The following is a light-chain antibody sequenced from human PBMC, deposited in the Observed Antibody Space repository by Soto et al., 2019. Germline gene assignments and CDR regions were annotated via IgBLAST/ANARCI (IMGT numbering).Light chain of an antibody. Sequence: DLQMTQSPSSLSASVGDRVTITCRASQGISKFLAWYQQKPGKGPKLLIYAASILQSGVPSRFSGSGSVTDFTLTSSSLQPEDVATYYCQSYQSYTSGPLTFGGGTKVEIK. J-gene: IGKJ4*01. V-gene: IGKV1-27*01. CDR1: QGISKF. CDR2: AAS. CDR3: QSYQSYTSGPLT.